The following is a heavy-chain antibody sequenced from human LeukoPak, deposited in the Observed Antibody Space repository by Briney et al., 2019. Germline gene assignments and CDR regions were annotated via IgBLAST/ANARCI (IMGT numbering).Heavy chain of an antibody. V-gene: IGHV3-23*01. CDR2: ISGSGGST. D-gene: IGHD6-19*01. CDR3: AKDPRIEQWLYGMDV. J-gene: IGHJ6*04. CDR1: GFTFSSYA. Sequence: GGSLRLSCAASGFTFSSYAMSWVRQAPGKGLEWVPAISGSGGSTYYADSVKGRFTISRDNSKNTLYLQMNSLRAEDTAVYYCAKDPRIEQWLYGMDVWGKGTTVTVSS.